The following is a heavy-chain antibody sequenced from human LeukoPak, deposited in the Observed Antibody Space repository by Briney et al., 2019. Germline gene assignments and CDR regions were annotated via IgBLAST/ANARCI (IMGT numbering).Heavy chain of an antibody. D-gene: IGHD2-2*01. CDR3: ARGDIVVVPAAKTYYYYMDV. Sequence: GASVKVSCKASGYTFTSYAMHWVRQAPGQRLEWMGWINAGNGNTKYSQKFQGRVTITRDTSTSTAYMELSSLRSEDTAVYYCARGDIVVVPAAKTYYYYMDVWGKGTTVTVSS. CDR1: GYTFTSYA. V-gene: IGHV1-3*01. CDR2: INAGNGNT. J-gene: IGHJ6*03.